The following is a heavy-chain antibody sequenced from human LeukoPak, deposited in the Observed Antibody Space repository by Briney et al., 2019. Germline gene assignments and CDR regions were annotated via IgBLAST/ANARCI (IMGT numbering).Heavy chain of an antibody. D-gene: IGHD3-22*01. V-gene: IGHV1-69*05. CDR2: IIPIFGTA. CDR1: GYTFITFD. J-gene: IGHJ1*01. CDR3: ARGPKYYYDSSGYGYFQH. Sequence: SVKVSCKASGYTFITFDINWVRQAPGQGLEWMGGIIPIFGTANYAQKFQGRVTITTDESTSTAYMELSSLRSEDTAVYYCARGPKYYYDSSGYGYFQHWGQGTLVTVSS.